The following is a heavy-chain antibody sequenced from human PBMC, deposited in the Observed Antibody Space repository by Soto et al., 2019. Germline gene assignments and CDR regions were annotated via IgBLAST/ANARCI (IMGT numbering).Heavy chain of an antibody. V-gene: IGHV4-38-2*02. Sequence: PSETLSLTCAVSGYSISSGYYWGWIRQPPGKGLEWIGSIYHSGGTYYNPSLKSRVTISVDTSKNQFSLKLSSVTAADTAVYYCARDPGRTNYYYYGMDVWGQGTTVTVSS. CDR2: IYHSGGT. CDR1: GYSISSGYY. CDR3: ARDPGRTNYYYYGMDV. J-gene: IGHJ6*02.